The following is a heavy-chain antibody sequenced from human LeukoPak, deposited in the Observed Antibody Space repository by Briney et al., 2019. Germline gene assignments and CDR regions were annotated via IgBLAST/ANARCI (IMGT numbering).Heavy chain of an antibody. CDR2: IWYDGSNK. CDR1: GFTFGDYA. CDR3: AKERNDCSGGSCYYLDAFDI. Sequence: GGSLRLSCTASGFTFGDYAMSWVRQAPGKGLEWVAVIWYDGSNKYYADSVKGRFTISRDNSKNTLYLQMNSLRAEDTAVYYCAKERNDCSGGSCYYLDAFDIWGQGTMVTVSS. V-gene: IGHV3-33*06. D-gene: IGHD2-15*01. J-gene: IGHJ3*02.